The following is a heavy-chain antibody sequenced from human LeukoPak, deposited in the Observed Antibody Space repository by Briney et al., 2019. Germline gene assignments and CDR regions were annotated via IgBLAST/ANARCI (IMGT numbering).Heavy chain of an antibody. V-gene: IGHV3-11*01. CDR3: ARGGYYGSGYYFDY. CDR2: ITSSGSAI. D-gene: IGHD3-22*01. Sequence: PGGSLRLSRAASGFTFSDCYMNWIRQAPGKGLEWVSYITSSGSAIYYADSVKGRFTMSRDNAKNSLFLQMNSLRAEDTAVYYCARGGYYGSGYYFDYWGQGTLVTVSS. J-gene: IGHJ4*02. CDR1: GFTFSDCY.